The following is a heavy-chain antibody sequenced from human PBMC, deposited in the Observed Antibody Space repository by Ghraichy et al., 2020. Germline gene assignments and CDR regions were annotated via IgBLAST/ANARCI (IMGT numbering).Heavy chain of an antibody. CDR1: GNNFVTSS. D-gene: IGHD2/OR15-2a*01. CDR3: ARKDRSSTFDY. V-gene: IGHV5-10-1*01. J-gene: IGHJ4*02. Sequence: GQSLNISCEVSGNNFVTSSISWVRQMPGRGLEWLGTIDPSVSSVNYNPSFHGRVTISSDMSISTAYLQWTSLGPSDTAIYYCARKDRSSTFDYWGQGTLVTVSS. CDR2: IDPSVSSV.